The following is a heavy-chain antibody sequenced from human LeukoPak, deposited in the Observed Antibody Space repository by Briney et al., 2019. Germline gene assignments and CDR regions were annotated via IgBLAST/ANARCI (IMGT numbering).Heavy chain of an antibody. Sequence: GGSLRLSCVASGFTLRTYWMHWVRQAPGKGLVWVSRITPDGSRTDHADSVRGRFTISRDDSKNTLYLQMDSLRAEDTAVYYCVKDFVGARDYWGQGTLVTVSS. D-gene: IGHD1-26*01. V-gene: IGHV3-74*01. CDR3: VKDFVGARDY. J-gene: IGHJ4*02. CDR1: GFTLRTYW. CDR2: ITPDGSRT.